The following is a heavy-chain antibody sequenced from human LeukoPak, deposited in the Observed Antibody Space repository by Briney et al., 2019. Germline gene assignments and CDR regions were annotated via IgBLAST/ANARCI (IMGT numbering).Heavy chain of an antibody. CDR2: ISGSGGST. J-gene: IGHJ4*02. CDR1: GFTFSSYA. Sequence: GGSLRLSCAASGFTFSSYAMSWVRQAPGKGLEWVSAISGSGGSTYYADSVKGRFTISRDNSKNTLYLQMNSLRAEDTAVYYCAKLGQMVTFGGVIAEFDYWGQGTLVTVSS. V-gene: IGHV3-23*01. CDR3: AKLGQMVTFGGVIAEFDY. D-gene: IGHD3-16*02.